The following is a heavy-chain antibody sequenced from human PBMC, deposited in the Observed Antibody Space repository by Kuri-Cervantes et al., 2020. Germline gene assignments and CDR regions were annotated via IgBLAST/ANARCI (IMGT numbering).Heavy chain of an antibody. Sequence: GESLKISCAASGFTFSSYAMHWVRQAPGKGPEWVSTISNSGGTTFYTDSVKGRFTISRDNSKNTLYLQMNSLRAEDTAFYYCARNYDTTGRYFNYWGQGTLVTVSS. CDR3: ARNYDTTGRYFNY. CDR2: ISNSGGTT. V-gene: IGHV3-23*01. CDR1: GFTFSSYA. J-gene: IGHJ4*02. D-gene: IGHD3-22*01.